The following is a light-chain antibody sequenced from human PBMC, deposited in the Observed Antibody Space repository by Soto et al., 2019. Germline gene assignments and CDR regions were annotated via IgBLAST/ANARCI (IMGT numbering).Light chain of an antibody. V-gene: IGKV1-33*01. CDR3: QQYDNLPLT. J-gene: IGKJ4*01. CDR1: QSISYW. Sequence: DIPMTQSPATLSASVGDRVTIPCRASQSISYWLAWYQQKPGKAPKLLIYDASNLETGVPSRFSGSGSGTDFTFTISSLQPEDIATYYCQQYDNLPLTFAGGTKVDIK. CDR2: DAS.